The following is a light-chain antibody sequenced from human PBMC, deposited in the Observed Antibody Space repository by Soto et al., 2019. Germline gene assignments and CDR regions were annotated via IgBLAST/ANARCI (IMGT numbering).Light chain of an antibody. Sequence: QSALTQPPSASGTPVQRATISCCGSNSNIGSDIVNCYQLLPGAAPEVLINTTNQRPSGVPERFSGSKSGTSASLAISGLQSEDEANSSCATWDGGLSGPFVFGTGTKVTVL. CDR3: ATWDGGLSGPFV. CDR2: TTN. V-gene: IGLV1-44*01. J-gene: IGLJ1*01. CDR1: NSNIGSDI.